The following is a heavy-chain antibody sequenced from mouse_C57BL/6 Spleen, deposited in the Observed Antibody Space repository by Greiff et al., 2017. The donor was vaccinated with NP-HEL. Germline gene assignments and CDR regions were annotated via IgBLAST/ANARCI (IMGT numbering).Heavy chain of an antibody. CDR3: ASYYYGSSSSFDY. CDR1: GYAFTNYL. CDR2: INPGSGGT. V-gene: IGHV1-54*01. Sequence: QVQLQQSGAELVRPGTSVKVSCKASGYAFTNYLIEWVKQRPGQGLEWIGVINPGSGGTNYNEKFKGKATLTADKSSSTAYMQLSSLTSEDSAVYFCASYYYGSSSSFDYWGQGTTLTVSS. D-gene: IGHD1-1*01. J-gene: IGHJ2*01.